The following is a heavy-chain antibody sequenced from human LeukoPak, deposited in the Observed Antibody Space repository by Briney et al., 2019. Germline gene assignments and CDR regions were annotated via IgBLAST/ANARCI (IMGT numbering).Heavy chain of an antibody. CDR3: AKDAHQGSWSSGSLDS. Sequence: GGSLRLSCVVSGLTFSDYGMHWVRQAPGTGLEWVAFIWNDGSKEYYADSVKGRFTISRDNSKNTLSLQMNSLRAEDTAVYYCAKDAHQGSWSSGSLDSWGQESLVTVSS. CDR2: IWNDGSKE. J-gene: IGHJ4*02. V-gene: IGHV3-30*02. D-gene: IGHD3-10*01. CDR1: GLTFSDYG.